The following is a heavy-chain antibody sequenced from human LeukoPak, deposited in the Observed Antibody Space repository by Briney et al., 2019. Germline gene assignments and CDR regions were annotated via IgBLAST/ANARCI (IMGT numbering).Heavy chain of an antibody. J-gene: IGHJ4*02. Sequence: ASVKVSCKASEYTFTGYYMHWVRQAPGQGLEWMGRIDPNTGGTIYAQKFQGRVTITADESTSTAYMELSSLRSEDTAVYYCASIVGARGYFDYWGQGTLVTVSS. CDR3: ASIVGARGYFDY. CDR1: EYTFTGYY. V-gene: IGHV1-2*06. D-gene: IGHD1-26*01. CDR2: IDPNTGGT.